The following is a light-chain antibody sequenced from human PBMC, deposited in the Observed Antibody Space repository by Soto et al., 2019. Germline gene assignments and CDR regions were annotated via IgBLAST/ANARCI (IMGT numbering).Light chain of an antibody. CDR2: GAS. J-gene: IGKJ1*01. V-gene: IGKV3-20*01. CDR3: QQYGSSPRT. CDR1: QSVRSRY. Sequence: EIVLTQSPGTLSLSPGERATLSCRASQSVRSRYLAWYQQKPGQAPRLLIYGASSRATGIPDRFGGSGSGTDFTLTISRLEPEDFAVYYCQQYGSSPRTFGQGTKVDIK.